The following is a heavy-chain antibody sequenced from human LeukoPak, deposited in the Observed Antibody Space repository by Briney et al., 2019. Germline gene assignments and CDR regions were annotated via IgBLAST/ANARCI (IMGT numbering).Heavy chain of an antibody. D-gene: IGHD3-10*01. CDR2: IRYDGSNK. V-gene: IGHV3-30*02. CDR3: AKVSNYYGSGNYWFY. CDR1: GFTFNSYG. Sequence: PGGSLRLSCAASGFTFNSYGMHWVRQAPGKGLEWVAFIRYDGSNKYYADSVKGRFTISRDNSKNTLYLQMNSLRAEDTAVYYCAKVSNYYGSGNYWFYWGQGTLVIVSS. J-gene: IGHJ4*02.